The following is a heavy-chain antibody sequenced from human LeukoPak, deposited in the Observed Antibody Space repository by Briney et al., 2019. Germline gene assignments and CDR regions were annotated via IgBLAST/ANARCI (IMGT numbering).Heavy chain of an antibody. V-gene: IGHV4-59*01. J-gene: IGHJ4*02. CDR1: GGSISSYY. D-gene: IGHD3-9*01. Sequence: SETLSLTCTVSGGSISSYYWSWIRQPPGKGLEWIGYIYYSGSTNYNPSLKSRVTISVDTSKNQFSLKLSSVTAADTAVYYCARGHLDILTGYYSEYYFDYWGQGTLVTVFS. CDR2: IYYSGST. CDR3: ARGHLDILTGYYSEYYFDY.